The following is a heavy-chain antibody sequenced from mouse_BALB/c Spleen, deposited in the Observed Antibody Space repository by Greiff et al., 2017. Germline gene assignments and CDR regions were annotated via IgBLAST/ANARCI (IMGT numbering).Heavy chain of an antibody. CDR2: ISNGGGST. Sequence: EVKLMESGGGLVQPGGSLKLSCAASGFTFSSYTMSWVRQTPEKRLEWVAYISNGGGSTYYPDTVKGRFTISRDNAKNTLYLQMSSLKSEDTAMYYCARLDGNYPYYAMDYWGQGTSVTVSS. D-gene: IGHD2-1*01. CDR3: ARLDGNYPYYAMDY. J-gene: IGHJ4*01. V-gene: IGHV5-12-2*01. CDR1: GFTFSSYT.